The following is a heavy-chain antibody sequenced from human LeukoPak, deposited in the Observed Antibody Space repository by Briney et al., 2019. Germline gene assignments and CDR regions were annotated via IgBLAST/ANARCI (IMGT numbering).Heavy chain of an antibody. CDR2: ISSSGSTI. CDR3: AGEDNYDDCYFDD. V-gene: IGHV3-48*03. J-gene: IGHJ4*02. CDR1: GFTFNYYG. D-gene: IGHD3-3*01. Sequence: PGGSLRLSCAGSGFTFNYYGFNWVRQAPGKGLEWVSRISSSGSTIFYADSVKGRFTISRDNAKNSVFLQMNSLRAEDTAIYYCAGEDNYDDCYFDDWGQGTLVTVSS.